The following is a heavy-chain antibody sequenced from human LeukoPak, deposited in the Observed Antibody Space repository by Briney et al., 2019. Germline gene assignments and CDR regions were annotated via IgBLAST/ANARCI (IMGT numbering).Heavy chain of an antibody. J-gene: IGHJ3*02. V-gene: IGHV3-48*03. CDR2: ISSSGSTI. CDR1: GFTFSSYE. Sequence: GGSLRLXCAASGFTFSSYEMNWVRQAPGKGLEWVSYISSSGSTIYYADSVKGRFTISRDNAKNSLYLQMNSLRAEDTAVYYCASSYSSSVGAFDIWGQGTMVTVSS. D-gene: IGHD6-13*01. CDR3: ASSYSSSVGAFDI.